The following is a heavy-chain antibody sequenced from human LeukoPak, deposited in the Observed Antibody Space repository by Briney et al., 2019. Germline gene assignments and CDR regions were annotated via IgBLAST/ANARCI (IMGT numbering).Heavy chain of an antibody. J-gene: IGHJ4*02. D-gene: IGHD1-26*01. CDR2: INQDGSAK. CDR3: VRLPRSNSVY. Sequence: PGGSLRLSCGVTGFTFSNEWMHWVRQAPGKGLEWVALINQDGSAKQYVDSVKGRFTISRVNAKNSVYLQINSLRVEDTAVYYCVRLPRSNSVYWGQGTLVTVSS. CDR1: GFTFSNEW. V-gene: IGHV3-7*01.